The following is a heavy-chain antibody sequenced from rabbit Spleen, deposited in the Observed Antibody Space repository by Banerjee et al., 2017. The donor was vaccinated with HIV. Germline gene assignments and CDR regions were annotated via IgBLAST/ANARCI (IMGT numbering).Heavy chain of an antibody. CDR3: ARFYAGYGDFGYAAM. Sequence: QSLEESGGALVKPGASLTLTCKASGFTLSSYYMCWVRQAPGKGLECGACIYPGSSGSTYYASWAKGRFTISKTSSTTVTLQMTSLTAADTATYFCARFYAGYGDFGYAAMWGQGTLVTVS. D-gene: IGHD7-1*01. CDR1: GFTLSSYY. J-gene: IGHJ6*01. CDR2: IYPGSSGST. V-gene: IGHV1S40*01.